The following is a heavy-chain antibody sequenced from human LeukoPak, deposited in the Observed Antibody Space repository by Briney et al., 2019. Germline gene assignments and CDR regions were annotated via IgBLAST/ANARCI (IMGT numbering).Heavy chain of an antibody. V-gene: IGHV3-21*01. J-gene: IGHJ4*02. D-gene: IGHD1-26*01. Sequence: GGSLRLSCAASGFTFSSYSMNWVRQAPGKGLEWVSSISSSSRYIYYADSVKGRFTTSRDNAKNSLYLQMNSLRAEDTAVYYCATYGSYGEVDYWGQGTLVTVSS. CDR3: ATYGSYGEVDY. CDR2: ISSSSRYI. CDR1: GFTFSSYS.